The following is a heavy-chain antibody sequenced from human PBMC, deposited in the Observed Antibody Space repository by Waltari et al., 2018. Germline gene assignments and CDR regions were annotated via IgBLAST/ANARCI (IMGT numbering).Heavy chain of an antibody. CDR1: GGSISSYY. CDR2: IYTSGST. D-gene: IGHD6-13*01. V-gene: IGHV4-4*07. J-gene: IGHJ3*02. CDR3: ARFIAAPQSPAFDI. Sequence: QVQLQESGPGLVKPSETLSLTCTVSGGSISSYYWSWIRQPAGKGLEWIGRIYTSGSTNYNPSLKSRVTISVDTSKNQFSLKRSSVTAADTAVYYCARFIAAPQSPAFDIWGQGTMVTVSS.